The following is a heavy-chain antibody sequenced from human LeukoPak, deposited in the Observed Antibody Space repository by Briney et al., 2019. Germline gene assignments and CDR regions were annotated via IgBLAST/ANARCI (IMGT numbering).Heavy chain of an antibody. J-gene: IGHJ4*02. CDR1: GGXISSYY. D-gene: IGHD6-13*01. V-gene: IGHV4-59*01. CDR2: IYYSGST. Sequence: SETLSLTCTVSGGXISSYYWSWIRQPPGKGLEWIGYIYYSGSTNYNPSLKSRVTISVDTSKNQFSLKLSSVTAADTAVYYCARDRRVTDGSSWAHFDYWGQGTLVTVSS. CDR3: ARDRRVTDGSSWAHFDY.